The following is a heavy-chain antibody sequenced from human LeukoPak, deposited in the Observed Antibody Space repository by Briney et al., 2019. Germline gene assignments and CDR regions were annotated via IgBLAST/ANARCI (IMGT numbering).Heavy chain of an antibody. CDR2: INSDGSST. Sequence: GGSLRLSCAASGFTFKNYAMSWVRQAPGKGLVWVSRINSDGSSTSYADSVKGRFTISRDNAKNTLYLQMNSLRAEDTAVYYCARDRVYCSGGSCYSGFYYYYYGMDVWGQGTTVTVSS. CDR3: ARDRVYCSGGSCYSGFYYYYYGMDV. J-gene: IGHJ6*02. D-gene: IGHD2-15*01. CDR1: GFTFKNYA. V-gene: IGHV3-74*01.